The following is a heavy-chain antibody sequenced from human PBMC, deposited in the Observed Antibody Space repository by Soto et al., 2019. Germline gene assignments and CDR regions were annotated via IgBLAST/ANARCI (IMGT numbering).Heavy chain of an antibody. V-gene: IGHV3-23*01. J-gene: IGHJ4*02. CDR2: ISGSGGST. D-gene: IGHD1-26*01. Sequence: EVQLLESGGGLVQPGGSLRLSCAASGFTFSSYAMSWVRQAPGKGLEWVAAISGSGGSTYYADSVKGRFTISRDNSKNTLYQQMNSLRADDTAVYYCAKDLKASRGKPTTIDYWGQGTMVTVSS. CDR3: AKDLKASRGKPTTIDY. CDR1: GFTFSSYA.